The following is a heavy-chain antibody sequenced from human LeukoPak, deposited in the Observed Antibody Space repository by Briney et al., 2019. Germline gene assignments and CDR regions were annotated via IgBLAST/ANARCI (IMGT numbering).Heavy chain of an antibody. D-gene: IGHD4-17*01. CDR1: GFTVSSNY. CDR2: ISSSNNYI. Sequence: PGGSLRLSCAASGFTVSSNYMNWVRQAPGKGLEWVSSISSSNNYIYYADSVKGRFTISRDNAKNPLYLQMNSLRAEDTAVYYCAREWTDYGDYVFDYWGQGTLVTVSS. CDR3: AREWTDYGDYVFDY. V-gene: IGHV3-21*01. J-gene: IGHJ4*02.